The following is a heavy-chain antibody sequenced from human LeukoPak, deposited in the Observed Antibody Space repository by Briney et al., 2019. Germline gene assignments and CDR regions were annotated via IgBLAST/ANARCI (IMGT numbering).Heavy chain of an antibody. CDR1: GYTFTDYY. J-gene: IGHJ2*01. D-gene: IGHD3-10*01. V-gene: IGHV1-2*04. Sequence: ASVKVSCKASGYTFTDYYIHWVRQAPGQGLEWMGRINPNASDTNYAQKFHGWVTMTGDTSISTAYMELNRLRSDDTAVYYCARGAGTYWYFDLWGRGTLVTVSS. CDR2: INPNASDT. CDR3: ARGAGTYWYFDL.